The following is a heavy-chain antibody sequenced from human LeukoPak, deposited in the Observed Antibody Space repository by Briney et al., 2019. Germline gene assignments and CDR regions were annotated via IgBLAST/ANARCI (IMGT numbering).Heavy chain of an antibody. CDR1: GYTFTSYG. Sequence: GASVKVSCKASGYTFTSYGISWVRQAPGQGLEWMGWISAYNGNTNYAQKLQGRVTMTTDTSTSTAYMELRSLRSDDTAVYYCAKDLASSTSTNWFDPWGQGTLVTVSS. CDR3: AKDLASSTSTNWFDP. CDR2: ISAYNGNT. V-gene: IGHV1-18*01. D-gene: IGHD2-2*01. J-gene: IGHJ5*02.